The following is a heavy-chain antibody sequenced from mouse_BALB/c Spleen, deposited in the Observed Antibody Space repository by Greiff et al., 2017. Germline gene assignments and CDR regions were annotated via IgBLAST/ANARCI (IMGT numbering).Heavy chain of an antibody. J-gene: IGHJ1*01. Sequence: VQLQQSGAELVRPGSSVKISCKASGYAFSSYWMNWVKQRPGQGLEWIGQIYPGDGDTNYNGKFKGKATLTADKSSSTAYMQLSSLTSEDSAVYFCARPGSSLWYFDVWGAGTTVTVSS. CDR3: ARPGSSLWYFDV. D-gene: IGHD1-1*01. CDR2: IYPGDGDT. V-gene: IGHV1-80*01. CDR1: GYAFSSYW.